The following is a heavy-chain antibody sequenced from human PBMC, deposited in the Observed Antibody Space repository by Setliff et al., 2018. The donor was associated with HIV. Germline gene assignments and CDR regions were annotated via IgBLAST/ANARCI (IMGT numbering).Heavy chain of an antibody. V-gene: IGHV1-18*01. J-gene: IGHJ3*02. CDR2: ISGCNGNT. Sequence: ASVKVSCKASGYFYNNYGIAWVRQAPGRGIEWMGWISGCNGNTNYAQILQGRVTVTTDASTSTAYMELSSLRSYDTAMYYCARAGGFCNAATCLRGYVAFYIWGQGTPVTVSS. D-gene: IGHD2-15*01. CDR1: GYFYNNYG. CDR3: ARAGGFCNAATCLRGYVAFYI.